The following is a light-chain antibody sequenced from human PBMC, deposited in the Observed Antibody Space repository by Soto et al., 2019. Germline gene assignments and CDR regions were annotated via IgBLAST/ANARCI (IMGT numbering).Light chain of an antibody. CDR2: TAS. V-gene: IGKV1-39*01. J-gene: IGKJ1*01. CDR1: QRINNL. CDR3: QQSSTTRWT. Sequence: IWITPSPSLLSASPGDRVTISCRMSQRINNLLNWYQQKPGKAPKLLIHTASSLQTGVPSRFTGGGSGTDFSLTINSLQPEDFATYYCQQSSTTRWTFGQGTKVDIK.